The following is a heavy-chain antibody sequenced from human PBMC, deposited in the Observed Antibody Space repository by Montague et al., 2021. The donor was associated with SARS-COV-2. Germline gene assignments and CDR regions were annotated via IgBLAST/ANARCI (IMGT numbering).Heavy chain of an antibody. CDR1: AGSFSNNY. CDR2: SNNGGIN. CDR3: ARGICSMNMAVVVCLGGIYYFDS. Sequence: SETLSLTCAVYAGSFSNNYWSTFRQRPVKQPECIGESNNGGINNYNPSLYSRVPKSVDTSKKQISLKQNSVTAAATAVYYCARGICSMNMAVVVCLGGIYYFDSWGQGTLVAVSS. J-gene: IGHJ4*02. D-gene: IGHD2-15*01. V-gene: IGHV4-34*01.